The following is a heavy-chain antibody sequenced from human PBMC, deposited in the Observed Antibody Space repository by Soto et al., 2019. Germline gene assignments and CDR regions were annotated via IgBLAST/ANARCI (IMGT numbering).Heavy chain of an antibody. J-gene: IGHJ4*02. CDR1: GFTVSSNY. CDR2: IYSGGST. D-gene: IGHD5-18*01. Sequence: EVQLVETGGGLIQPGGSLRLSCAASGFTVSSNYMSWVRQAPGKGLEWVSVIYSGGSTYYADSVKGRFTISRDNSKNTXXXXXXXXXXXXXXXXXXXXXSYGLYYFDYWGQGTLVTVSS. V-gene: IGHV3-53*02. CDR3: XXXSYGLYYFDY.